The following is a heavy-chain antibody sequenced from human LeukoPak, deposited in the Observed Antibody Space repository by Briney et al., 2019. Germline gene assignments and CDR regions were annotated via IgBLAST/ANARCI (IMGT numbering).Heavy chain of an antibody. Sequence: PGGSLRLSCAASGFTFSSYSMNWVRQAPGKGLEWVSSISSSSSYIYYADSVKGRFTISRDNAKNTLYLQMNSLRAEDTAVYYCAKPHNYYDSSGYYDYWGQGTLVTVSS. V-gene: IGHV3-21*01. D-gene: IGHD3-22*01. CDR3: AKPHNYYDSSGYYDY. CDR1: GFTFSSYS. CDR2: ISSSSSYI. J-gene: IGHJ4*02.